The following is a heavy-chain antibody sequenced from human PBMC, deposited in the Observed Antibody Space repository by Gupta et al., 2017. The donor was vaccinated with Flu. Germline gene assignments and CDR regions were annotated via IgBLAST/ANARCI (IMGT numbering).Heavy chain of an antibody. V-gene: IGHV4-59*03. CDR1: GGSIRTNY. J-gene: IGHJ4*01. D-gene: IGHD2-15*01. Sequence: QVQLQESGPVLVKPSETLSLTCPVSGGSIRTNYWSWGRQPPGKGLEWIEYLFHGGTKKYNPAHKSRITIAENKAKSKCSMDMGVVKESETAVYYCGREDNRRTNGDWGHGILFTVS. CDR2: LFHGGTK. CDR3: GREDNRRTNGD.